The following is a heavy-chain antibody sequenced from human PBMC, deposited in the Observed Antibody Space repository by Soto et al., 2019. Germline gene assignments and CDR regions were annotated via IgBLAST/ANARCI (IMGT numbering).Heavy chain of an antibody. CDR3: AIAMAGQWHPFAY. Sequence: PGGSLRLSCVASGFFLRDFGMHWVRQAPGKGLEWVSVIWYDGSNTYQGESVKGRFTMSRDISKNTLYLQMDSLRPEDTAVYYCAIAMAGQWHPFAYWGHGTLVPVSS. CDR2: IWYDGSNT. V-gene: IGHV3-33*01. J-gene: IGHJ4*01. D-gene: IGHD6-19*01. CDR1: GFFLRDFG.